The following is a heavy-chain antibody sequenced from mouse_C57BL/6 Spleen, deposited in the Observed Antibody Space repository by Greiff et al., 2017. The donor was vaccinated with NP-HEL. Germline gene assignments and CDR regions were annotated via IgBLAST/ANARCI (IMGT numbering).Heavy chain of an antibody. Sequence: EVQLQQSGAELVKPGASVKLSCTASGFTIKDYYMHWVKQRTEQGLEWIGRIDPEDGETKYAPKFQGKATLTADTSSNTAYLQLSSLTSEDTAVYYCASYDGRDYYAMDYGGQGTSVTVAS. J-gene: IGHJ4*01. CDR1: GFTIKDYY. CDR3: ASYDGRDYYAMDY. V-gene: IGHV14-2*01. CDR2: IDPEDGET. D-gene: IGHD2-3*01.